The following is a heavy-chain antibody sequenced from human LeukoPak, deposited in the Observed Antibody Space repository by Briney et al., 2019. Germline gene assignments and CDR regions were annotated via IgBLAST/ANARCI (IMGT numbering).Heavy chain of an antibody. CDR3: ARDNGVAAAGTLYFDY. CDR1: GGFFSGYY. J-gene: IGHJ4*02. CDR2: INHSGST. V-gene: IGHV4-34*01. Sequence: SETLSLTCAVYGGFFSGYYWSWIRQPPGKGLEWIGEINHSGSTNYNPSLKSRVTISVDTSKNQFSLKLSSVTAADTAVYYCARDNGVAAAGTLYFDYWGQGTLVTVSS. D-gene: IGHD6-13*01.